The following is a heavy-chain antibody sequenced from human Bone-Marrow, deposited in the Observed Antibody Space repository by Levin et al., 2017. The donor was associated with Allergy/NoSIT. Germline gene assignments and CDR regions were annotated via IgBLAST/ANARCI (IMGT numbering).Heavy chain of an antibody. J-gene: IGHJ6*02. CDR2: ISSSGSTI. CDR1: GFTFSDYY. V-gene: IGHV3-11*01. Sequence: GGSLRLSCAASGFTFSDYYMSWIRQAPGKGLEWVSYISSSGSTIYYADSVKGRFTISRDNAKNSLYLQMNSLRAEDTAVYYCARGYCSSTSCYKSYYGMDVWGQGTTVTVSS. D-gene: IGHD2-2*02. CDR3: ARGYCSSTSCYKSYYGMDV.